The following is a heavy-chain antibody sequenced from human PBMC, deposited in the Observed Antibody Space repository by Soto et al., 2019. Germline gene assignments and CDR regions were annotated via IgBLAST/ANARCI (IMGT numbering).Heavy chain of an antibody. CDR3: AREVLTGTTGDYYYYYMAV. D-gene: IGHD1-20*01. V-gene: IGHV1-3*01. J-gene: IGHJ6*03. CDR1: GYTFTIYA. CDR2: INAGNGNT. Sequence: ASVKVSCKGSGYTFTIYAMHWVRQAPGQRLEWMGWINAGNGNTKYSQKFQGRVTITRDTSASTAYMELSSLRSEDTAVYYCAREVLTGTTGDYYYYYMAVWGKGTTVTVSS.